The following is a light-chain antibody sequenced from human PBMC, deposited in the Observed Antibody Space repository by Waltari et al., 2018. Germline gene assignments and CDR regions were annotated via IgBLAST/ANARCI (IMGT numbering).Light chain of an antibody. CDR3: SSYASSSTPYV. V-gene: IGLV2-14*02. Sequence: QSALTQPASVSGSPGQTITISCTGTDSDIGSYNLVSWYQQHPGKVPNLLISGVRNRPPGVSTRFSGSKSGNTASLTISGLQAEDEADYYCSSYASSSTPYVFGTGTKVTVL. CDR1: DSDIGSYNL. J-gene: IGLJ1*01. CDR2: GVR.